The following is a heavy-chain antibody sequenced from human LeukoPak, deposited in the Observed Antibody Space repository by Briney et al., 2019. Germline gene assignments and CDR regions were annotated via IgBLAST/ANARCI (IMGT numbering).Heavy chain of an antibody. CDR3: AKDTTCSSTSCLAYYYYGMDV. V-gene: IGHV3-30*18. CDR2: ISYDGSNK. J-gene: IGHJ6*04. D-gene: IGHD2-2*01. Sequence: PGRSLRLSCAASGFTLSSYGMHWVRQAPGKGLEWVAVISYDGSNKYYADSVKGRFTISRDNSKNTLYLQMNSLRAEDTAVYYCAKDTTCSSTSCLAYYYYGMDVWGKGTTVTVSS. CDR1: GFTLSSYG.